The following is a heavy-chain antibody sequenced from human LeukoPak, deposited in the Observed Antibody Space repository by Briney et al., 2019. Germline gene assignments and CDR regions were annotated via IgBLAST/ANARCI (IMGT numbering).Heavy chain of an antibody. D-gene: IGHD3-22*01. Sequence: SETLSLTRIVSGDSITSGSFYWGWIRQTPGKGLEWIGNIYSTGTTSFNPSLKSRITMSVDTSKNQFSLSLTSVTAADTAVYFCARDSGFWLYWGQGTLVTVST. CDR3: ARDSGFWLY. CDR1: GDSITSGSFY. V-gene: IGHV4-39*07. J-gene: IGHJ4*02. CDR2: IYSTGTT.